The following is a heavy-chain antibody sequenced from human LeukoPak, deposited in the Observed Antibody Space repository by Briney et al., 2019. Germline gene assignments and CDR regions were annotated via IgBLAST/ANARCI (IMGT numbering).Heavy chain of an antibody. V-gene: IGHV4-38-2*01. J-gene: IGHJ4*02. CDR1: GYSISSGYY. D-gene: IGHD6-19*01. Sequence: PSETLSLTCAVSGYSISSGYYWGWIRQPPGKGLEWIGSIYHTESTYYNPSLKSRVTISVDTSKNQFSLKLNSVTAADTAVYYCARQQGYSSGCFDYWGQGTLVTVSS. CDR3: ARQQGYSSGCFDY. CDR2: IYHTEST.